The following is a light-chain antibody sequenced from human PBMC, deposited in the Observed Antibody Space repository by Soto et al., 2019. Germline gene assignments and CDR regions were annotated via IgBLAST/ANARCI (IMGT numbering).Light chain of an antibody. CDR1: QSVSSY. Sequence: EIVLTQSPGTLSLSPGERATLSCRASQSVSSYSAWYQQKPGRAPRLLIHGASSRATGIPDRFSVSGSGTDFTLTISSLEPEDFAVYYCQQRTNWLFTFGPGTKVDIK. CDR3: QQRTNWLFT. CDR2: GAS. J-gene: IGKJ3*01. V-gene: IGKV3-11*01.